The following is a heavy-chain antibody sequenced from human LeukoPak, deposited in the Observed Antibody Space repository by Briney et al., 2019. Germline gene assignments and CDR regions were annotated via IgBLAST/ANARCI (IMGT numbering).Heavy chain of an antibody. CDR3: ARVRAAAGH. V-gene: IGHV4-34*01. Sequence: SETLSLTCAVYGGSFSGYYWSWIRQPPGKGLEWIGEINHSGSTSYNPSLKSRVTISVDTSKNQFSLKLSSVTAADTAVYYCARVRAAAGHWGQGTLVTVSS. J-gene: IGHJ4*02. CDR1: GGSFSGYY. D-gene: IGHD6-13*01. CDR2: INHSGST.